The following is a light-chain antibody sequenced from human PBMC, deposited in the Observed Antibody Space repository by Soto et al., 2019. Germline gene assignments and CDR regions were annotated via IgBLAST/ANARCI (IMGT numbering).Light chain of an antibody. CDR2: GAS. V-gene: IGKV3-20*01. Sequence: EIVLTQSPGTLSLSPGEIATLYFRASQSVSSSYLAWYQRKPGQAPRLLIHGASTRAAGISDRFSGSGSGTDFTLTISRLEAEDFAVYYCQQYDDSQRTFGQGTKVDIK. CDR1: QSVSSSY. J-gene: IGKJ1*01. CDR3: QQYDDSQRT.